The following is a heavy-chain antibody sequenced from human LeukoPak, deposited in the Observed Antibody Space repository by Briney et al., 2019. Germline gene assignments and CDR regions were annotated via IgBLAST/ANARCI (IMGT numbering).Heavy chain of an antibody. J-gene: IGHJ4*02. CDR1: GFTFSSYA. V-gene: IGHV3-30*04. CDR3: AKTLSGYYSVDY. CDR2: ISYDGSNK. D-gene: IGHD3-22*01. Sequence: GGSLRLSCAASGFTFSSYAMHWVRQAPGKGLEWVAVISYDGSNKYYADSVKGRFTISRDNSKNTLYLQMNSLRAEDTAVYYCAKTLSGYYSVDYWGQGTLVTVSS.